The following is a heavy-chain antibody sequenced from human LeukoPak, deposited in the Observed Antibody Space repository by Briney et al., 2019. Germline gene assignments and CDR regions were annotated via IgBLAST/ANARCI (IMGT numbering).Heavy chain of an antibody. CDR2: INPSGGST. J-gene: IGHJ6*02. CDR3: ARGEEQQLVEGYYYGMDV. Sequence: ASVKVSCKASGYTFTSYYMHWVRQAPGQGLEWMGIINPSGGSTSYAQKFQGRVTMTRDTSTSTVYMELSSLRSEDTAVYYCARGEEQQLVEGYYYGMDVWGQGTTVTVS. CDR1: GYTFTSYY. D-gene: IGHD6-13*01. V-gene: IGHV1-46*01.